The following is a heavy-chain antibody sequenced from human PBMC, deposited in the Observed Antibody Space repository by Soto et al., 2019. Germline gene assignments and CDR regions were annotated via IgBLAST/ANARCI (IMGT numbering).Heavy chain of an antibody. J-gene: IGHJ4*02. D-gene: IGHD3-16*02. CDR2: ISYDGSNK. V-gene: IGHV3-30-3*01. Sequence: GGSLRLSCAASGFTFSSYAMHWVRQAPGKGLEWVAVISYDGSNKYYADSVKGRFTISRDNSKNTLYLQMNSLRAEDTAVYYCAKVDDYIWGSYRLPPDYWGQGTLVTVS. CDR1: GFTFSSYA. CDR3: AKVDDYIWGSYRLPPDY.